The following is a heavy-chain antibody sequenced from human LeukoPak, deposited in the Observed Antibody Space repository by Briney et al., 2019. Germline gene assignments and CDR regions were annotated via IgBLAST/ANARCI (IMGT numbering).Heavy chain of an antibody. CDR2: INHSGST. V-gene: IGHV4-34*01. Sequence: PSETLSLTCAVYGGSFSGYYWSWIRQPPGKGLEWIGEINHSGSTNYNPSLKSRVTISVDTSKNQFSLKLSSVTAADTAVYYCARLSSGWYEGWFDPWGQGTLVTVSS. CDR1: GGSFSGYY. CDR3: ARLSSGWYEGWFDP. D-gene: IGHD6-19*01. J-gene: IGHJ5*02.